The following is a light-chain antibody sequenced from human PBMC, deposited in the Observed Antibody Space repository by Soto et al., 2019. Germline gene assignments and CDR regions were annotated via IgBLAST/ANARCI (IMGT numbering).Light chain of an antibody. Sequence: QSVLTQPPSVSAAPGQTVTISCSGSSSNIGNNYVSWYQQLPGTAPKLLIYDDNRRPSGIPDRFSGSKSDTSATLGITGLQTGDEADYYCGAWDSSLTALLFGGGTKVTVL. CDR2: DDN. CDR3: GAWDSSLTALL. J-gene: IGLJ2*01. CDR1: SSNIGNNY. V-gene: IGLV1-51*01.